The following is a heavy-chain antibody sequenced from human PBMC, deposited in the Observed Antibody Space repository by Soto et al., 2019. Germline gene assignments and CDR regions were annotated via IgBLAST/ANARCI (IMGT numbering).Heavy chain of an antibody. J-gene: IGHJ4*02. CDR3: ARDATNYFYY. CDR2: ISTYNGNI. CDR1: SYTFTTYG. V-gene: IGHV1-18*01. Sequence: QVQLVQSGAEVKKPGASVKVSCKASSYTFTTYGIIWVRQAPGQGLEWMGWISTYNGNIYYAQKFQGRVTMTTDKSTNTAYMELRSLRSDDTATYYCARDATNYFYYWGRGTLVTVSA.